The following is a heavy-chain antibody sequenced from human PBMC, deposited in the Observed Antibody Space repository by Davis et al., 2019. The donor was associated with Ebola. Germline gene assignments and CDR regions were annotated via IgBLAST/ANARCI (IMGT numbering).Heavy chain of an antibody. V-gene: IGHV4-34*01. CDR2: ISHSGST. Sequence: MPSETLSLTCAVYGGSFSGYYWSWIRQPPGKGLEWIGEISHSGSTNYNPSLKSRVTISVDTSKNQFSLKLSSVTAADTAVYYCARTPMYSSSWYCWFDPWGQGTLVTVSS. CDR3: ARTPMYSSSWYCWFDP. D-gene: IGHD6-13*01. J-gene: IGHJ5*02. CDR1: GGSFSGYY.